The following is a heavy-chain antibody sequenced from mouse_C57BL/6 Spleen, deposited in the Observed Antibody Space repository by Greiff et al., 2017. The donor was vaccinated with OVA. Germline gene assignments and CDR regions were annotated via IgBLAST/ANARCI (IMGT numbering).Heavy chain of an antibody. J-gene: IGHJ4*01. V-gene: IGHV1-82*01. Sequence: QVQLQQSGPELVKPGASVKISCKASGYAFSSYWMNWVQQRPGKGLEWIGRIYPGDGDTNSNGKFKGKATLTADKSSSTAYMQLSSLTSEDSAVYFCARGTTVYAMDYWGQGTSVTVSS. CDR3: ARGTTVYAMDY. CDR1: GYAFSSYW. CDR2: IYPGDGDT. D-gene: IGHD1-1*01.